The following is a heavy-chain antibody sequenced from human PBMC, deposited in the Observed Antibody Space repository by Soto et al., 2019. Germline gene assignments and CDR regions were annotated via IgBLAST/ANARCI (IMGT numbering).Heavy chain of an antibody. J-gene: IGHJ4*02. CDR2: IFSSGST. CDR3: AREGSYSAYNFAHGIQLWSFDF. D-gene: IGHD5-12*01. V-gene: IGHV4-4*07. CDR1: GGSINTFY. Sequence: PSETLSLTCTVSGGSINTFYCSWVRQPAGKGLEWIGRIFSSGSTSFNPSLESRVAMSVDTSKNHFSLNLSSVTAADMAVYYCAREGSYSAYNFAHGIQLWSFDFWGQGALVTVSS.